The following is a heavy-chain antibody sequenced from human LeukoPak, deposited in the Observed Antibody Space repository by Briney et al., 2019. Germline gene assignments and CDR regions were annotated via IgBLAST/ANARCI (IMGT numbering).Heavy chain of an antibody. V-gene: IGHV4-30-4*01. J-gene: IGHJ4*02. CDR3: ARGVYCGGDCYSSPFDY. D-gene: IGHD2-21*02. CDR2: IYYSGST. Sequence: SQTLSLTCTVSGGSISSGDYYWSWIRQPPGKGLEWIGYIYYSGSTYYNPSLKSRVTISVDTSKNQFSLKLSSVTAADTAVYYCARGVYCGGDCYSSPFDYWGQGTLVTVSS. CDR1: GGSISSGDYY.